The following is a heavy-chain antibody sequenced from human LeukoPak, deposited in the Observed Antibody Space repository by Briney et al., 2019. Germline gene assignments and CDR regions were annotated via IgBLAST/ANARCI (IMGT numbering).Heavy chain of an antibody. CDR3: AEDQVMVGATNFDY. Sequence: GGSLRLSCAASGFTFSSYAMSWVRQAPGKGLEWVSAISGSGGSTYYADSVKGRFTISRDNSKNTLYLQMNSLRAEDTAVYYCAEDQVMVGATNFDYWGQGTLVTVSS. J-gene: IGHJ4*02. V-gene: IGHV3-23*01. CDR2: ISGSGGST. CDR1: GFTFSSYA. D-gene: IGHD1-26*01.